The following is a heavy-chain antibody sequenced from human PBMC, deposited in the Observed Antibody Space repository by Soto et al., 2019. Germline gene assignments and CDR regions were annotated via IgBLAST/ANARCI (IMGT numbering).Heavy chain of an antibody. CDR1: GFTFSSFA. CDR3: AGDHSDGTGYYYVLDV. CDR2: ISGSGGNA. V-gene: IGHV3-23*01. D-gene: IGHD2-15*01. Sequence: GGSLRLSCAASGFTFSSFAMSWVRQAPGKGLEWVAAISGSGGNAYYADSVKGRFTISRDNSKNTLYLHMNSLRLDDTAVYYCAGDHSDGTGYYYVLDVWGQGTTVTVSS. J-gene: IGHJ6*02.